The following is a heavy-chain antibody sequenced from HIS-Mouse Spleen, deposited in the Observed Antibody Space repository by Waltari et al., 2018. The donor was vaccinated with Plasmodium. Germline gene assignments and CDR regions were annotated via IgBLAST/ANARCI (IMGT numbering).Heavy chain of an antibody. J-gene: IGHJ2*01. V-gene: IGHV3-7*01. D-gene: IGHD6-13*01. CDR1: GFPFGSYW. CDR3: ASSWYWYFDL. CDR2: IKQDGSEK. Sequence: EVQLVESGGGLVQPGVSLRLPCPSSGFPFGSYWMTWVRRAPGKGLEWVANIKQDGSEKYYVDSVKGRFTISRDNAKNSLYLQMNSLRAEDTAVYYCASSWYWYFDLWGRGTLVTVSS.